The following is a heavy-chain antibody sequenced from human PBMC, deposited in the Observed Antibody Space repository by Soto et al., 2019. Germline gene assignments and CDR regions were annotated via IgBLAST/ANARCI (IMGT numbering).Heavy chain of an antibody. V-gene: IGHV3-9*01. Sequence: GGSLRLSCAASGFTFDDYAMHWVRQAPGKGLEWVSGISWNRGSIGYADSVKGRFTISRDNAKNSLYLQMNSLRAEDTALYYCAKGWSIAARPGVFGSWFDPWGQGTLVTVSS. CDR2: ISWNRGSI. J-gene: IGHJ5*02. D-gene: IGHD6-6*01. CDR3: AKGWSIAARPGVFGSWFDP. CDR1: GFTFDDYA.